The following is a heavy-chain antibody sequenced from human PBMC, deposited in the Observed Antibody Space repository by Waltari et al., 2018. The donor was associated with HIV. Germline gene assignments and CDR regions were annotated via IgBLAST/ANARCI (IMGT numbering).Heavy chain of an antibody. D-gene: IGHD3-10*01. CDR1: GDSVTSGNTF. V-gene: IGHV4-39*01. Sequence: QLQLQDSGPGLVKPSETLSLTCSVSGDSVTSGNTFWAWVRQPPGKGLAWVATISPSWNTYYNPSLQSRVSVSVDTSKNQFSLKMRAVTASDTALYFCARHNLLGRIGRIDPWGQGILVTVSS. CDR2: ISPSWNT. CDR3: ARHNLLGRIGRIDP. J-gene: IGHJ5*02.